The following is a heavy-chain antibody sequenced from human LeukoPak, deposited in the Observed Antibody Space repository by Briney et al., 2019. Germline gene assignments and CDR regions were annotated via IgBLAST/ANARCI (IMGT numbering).Heavy chain of an antibody. J-gene: IGHJ5*01. V-gene: IGHV6-1*01. Sequence: SQTLSLTCAVSGDIISSNRAAWYWIRQSPSRGLEWLERTYYRSNWYTDYTESVKSRIIINTDTSKNQFSLQLSSVSPEDTAVYYCASALSSSSGGNWFDSWGQGTLVTVSS. CDR1: GDIISSNRAA. D-gene: IGHD6-6*01. CDR3: ASALSSSSGGNWFDS. CDR2: TYYRSNWYT.